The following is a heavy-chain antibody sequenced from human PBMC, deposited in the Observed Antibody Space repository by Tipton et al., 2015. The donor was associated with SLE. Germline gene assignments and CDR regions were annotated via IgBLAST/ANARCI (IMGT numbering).Heavy chain of an antibody. J-gene: IGHJ3*01. CDR3: ARGISGSGFFGVAFDF. V-gene: IGHV3-21*01. CDR1: GFTFRSYT. D-gene: IGHD2-15*01. CDR2: ISSSSAYI. Sequence: SLRLSCATSGFTFRSYTMNWVRQTPGKGLEWVSSISSSSAYIYYSDSMKGRFTISRDNAKNSLFLQMNSLRAEDTAVYYCARGISGSGFFGVAFDFWGQGTVVTVSS.